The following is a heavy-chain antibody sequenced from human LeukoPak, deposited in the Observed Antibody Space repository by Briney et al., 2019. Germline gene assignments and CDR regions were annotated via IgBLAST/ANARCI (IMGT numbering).Heavy chain of an antibody. Sequence: GGSLRLSCAASGFTFSSYWMHWVRQAPGKGLVWVSRINSDGSSTSYADSVKGRFTISRDNAKNTLYLQMNSLRAEDTAVYYCASEVFDCSSTSCYAGDYWGQGTLVTVSS. V-gene: IGHV3-74*01. D-gene: IGHD2-2*01. J-gene: IGHJ4*02. CDR2: INSDGSST. CDR3: ASEVFDCSSTSCYAGDY. CDR1: GFTFSSYW.